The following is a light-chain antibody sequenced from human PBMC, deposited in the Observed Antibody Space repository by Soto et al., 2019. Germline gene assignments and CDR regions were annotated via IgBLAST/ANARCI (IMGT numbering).Light chain of an antibody. Sequence: QSVLPQPASLSGSPGQSITISCTGTSSDVGGYNYVSWYQQHPGKAPKLMIYDVSNRPSGVSNRFSGSKSGNTASLTISGLQAEDEADYYCSSYTSSSTLLYVFGTGTKVTVL. J-gene: IGLJ1*01. CDR1: SSDVGGYNY. CDR3: SSYTSSSTLLYV. CDR2: DVS. V-gene: IGLV2-14*01.